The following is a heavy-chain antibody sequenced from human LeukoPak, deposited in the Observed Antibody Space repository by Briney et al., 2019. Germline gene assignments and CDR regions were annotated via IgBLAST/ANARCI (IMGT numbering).Heavy chain of an antibody. J-gene: IGHJ2*01. CDR2: VNGDGTGT. Sequence: GGSLRLSCAASGFTFSSSWMHWVRQAPGKGLIWVSRVNGDGTGTIYADSVKGRFTISRDNAKNTLYLQMNSLRAEDTAVYYCAREGTVWCFDLWGRGTLVTVSS. CDR1: GFTFSSSW. D-gene: IGHD4-17*01. CDR3: AREGTVWCFDL. V-gene: IGHV3-74*01.